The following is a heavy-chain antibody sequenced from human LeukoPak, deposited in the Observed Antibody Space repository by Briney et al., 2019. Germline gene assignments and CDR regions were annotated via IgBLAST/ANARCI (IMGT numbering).Heavy chain of an antibody. CDR3: ARDAGDYYDSSGYGYYYYYMDV. J-gene: IGHJ6*03. CDR1: GYTFTGYY. D-gene: IGHD3-22*01. CDR2: INPNSGGT. V-gene: IGHV1-2*02. Sequence: ASVKVSCKASGYTFTGYYMHWVRQAPGQGLEWMGWINPNSGGTNYAQKFQGRVTMTRDTSISTAYMELSRLRFDDTAVYYCARDAGDYYDSSGYGYYYYYMDVWGKGTTVTVSS.